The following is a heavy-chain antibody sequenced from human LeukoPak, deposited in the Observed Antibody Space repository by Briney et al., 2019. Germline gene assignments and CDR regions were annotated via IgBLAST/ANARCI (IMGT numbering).Heavy chain of an antibody. CDR1: GGSISSSSYY. J-gene: IGHJ4*02. Sequence: SETLSLTCTVSGGSISSSSYYWGWIRQPPGKGLEWIGSIYYSGSTYYNPSLKSRVTISVDTSKNQFSLKLSSVTASDTAVYYCARKYYYDSSGYYTRYYFDYWGQGTLVTVSS. CDR2: IYYSGST. CDR3: ARKYYYDSSGYYTRYYFDY. D-gene: IGHD3-22*01. V-gene: IGHV4-39*07.